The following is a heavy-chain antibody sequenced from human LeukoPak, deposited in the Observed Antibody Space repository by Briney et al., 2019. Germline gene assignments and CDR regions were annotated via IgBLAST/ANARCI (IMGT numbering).Heavy chain of an antibody. CDR1: GFTFSGYN. J-gene: IGHJ4*02. Sequence: GGSLRLSCAASGFTFSGYNMNWVRQAPGRGLEWVSDISGNSDTINYADSVKGRFTVSRDNARNSMFLQMNSLRAEDTAVYYCTKEMLSVAAVAGAEWGQGTLVTVSS. CDR3: TKEMLSVAAVAGAE. CDR2: ISGNSDTI. V-gene: IGHV3-48*01. D-gene: IGHD6-19*01.